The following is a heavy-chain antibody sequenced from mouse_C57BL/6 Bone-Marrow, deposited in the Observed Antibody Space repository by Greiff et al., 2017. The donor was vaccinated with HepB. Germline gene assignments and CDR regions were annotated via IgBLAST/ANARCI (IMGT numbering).Heavy chain of an antibody. J-gene: IGHJ2*01. CDR2: IRNKANNHAT. V-gene: IGHV6-6*01. D-gene: IGHD2-5*01. CDR3: TRLGYSNYGDY. Sequence: EVHLVESGGGLVQPGGSMKLSCAASGFTFSDAWMDWVRQSPEKGLEWVAEIRNKANNHATYYAESVKGRFTISRDDSKSSVYLQMNSLRAEDTGIYYCTRLGYSNYGDYWGQGTTLTVSS. CDR1: GFTFSDAW.